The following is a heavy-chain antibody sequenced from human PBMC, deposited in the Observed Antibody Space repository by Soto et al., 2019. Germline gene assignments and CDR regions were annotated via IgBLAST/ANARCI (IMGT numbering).Heavy chain of an antibody. D-gene: IGHD3-10*01. J-gene: IGHJ6*02. CDR3: ARGGGRGVIIEGPSGGYYYGMDV. Sequence: ASVKVSCKASGYTFTGYYMHWVRQAPGQGLEWMGWINPNSGGTNYAQKFQGWVTMTRDTSISTAYMELSRLRSDDTAVYYCARGGGRGVIIEGPSGGYYYGMDVWGQGTTVTVSS. CDR2: INPNSGGT. V-gene: IGHV1-2*04. CDR1: GYTFTGYY.